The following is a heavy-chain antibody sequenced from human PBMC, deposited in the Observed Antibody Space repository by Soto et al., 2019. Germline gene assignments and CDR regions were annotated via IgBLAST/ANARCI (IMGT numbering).Heavy chain of an antibody. Sequence: SVKVSCKASGGAFSSYAISWVRQAPGQGLEWMGGIIPIFGTANYAQKFQGRVTITADESTSTAYMELSSLRSEDTAVYYCARDYDFWSGPGAGYYYGMDVWGQGTTVTVSS. V-gene: IGHV1-69*13. CDR3: ARDYDFWSGPGAGYYYGMDV. D-gene: IGHD3-3*01. J-gene: IGHJ6*02. CDR1: GGAFSSYA. CDR2: IIPIFGTA.